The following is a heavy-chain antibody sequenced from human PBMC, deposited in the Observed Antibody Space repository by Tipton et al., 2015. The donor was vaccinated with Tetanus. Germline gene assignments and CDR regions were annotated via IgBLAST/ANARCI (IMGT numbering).Heavy chain of an antibody. V-gene: IGHV1-69*01. J-gene: IGHJ1*01. CDR3: ARGVGYCSGGSCHSKYFQH. CDR1: GGTFSSEA. Sequence: QLVQSGAEVKKPGSSVKVSCKASGGTFSSEAISWVRQAPGQGFEWMGGIIPLFRTAKYAQKFQGRLTITADESTSTAYMELSSLRSDDTAVYYCARGVGYCSGGSCHSKYFQHWGQGTLVTVSS. D-gene: IGHD2-15*01. CDR2: IIPLFRTA.